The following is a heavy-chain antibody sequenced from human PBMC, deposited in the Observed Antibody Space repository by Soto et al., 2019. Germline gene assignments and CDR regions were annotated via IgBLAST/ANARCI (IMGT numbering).Heavy chain of an antibody. CDR1: GFTFSSFW. J-gene: IGHJ4*02. CDR2: IKHDGSEK. Sequence: PGGSLRLSCAASGFTFSSFWMTWVRQAPGKGLEWVANIKHDGSEKYYVESVKGRFTISRDNARNSLFLEMTSLRSEDTAVYSCVRDRSGSYLEGFDYWGQGTLVTVSS. D-gene: IGHD1-26*01. V-gene: IGHV3-7*01. CDR3: VRDRSGSYLEGFDY.